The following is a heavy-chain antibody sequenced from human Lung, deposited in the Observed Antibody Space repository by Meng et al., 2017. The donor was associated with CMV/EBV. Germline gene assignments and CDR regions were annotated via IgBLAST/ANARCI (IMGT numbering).Heavy chain of an antibody. V-gene: IGHV2-5*01. CDR2: IYWNDEK. CDR3: VHSIYGGIYFDF. J-gene: IGHJ4*02. CDR1: GFSLTNGGVG. Sequence: CTCSGFSLTNGGVGVGWIRQPPGQALEWLAIIYWNDEKRHSPSLKSRLTITRDTSKNQVVLTMTNMDPVDTATYYCVHSIYGGIYFDFWGQGTLVTVSS. D-gene: IGHD4-23*01.